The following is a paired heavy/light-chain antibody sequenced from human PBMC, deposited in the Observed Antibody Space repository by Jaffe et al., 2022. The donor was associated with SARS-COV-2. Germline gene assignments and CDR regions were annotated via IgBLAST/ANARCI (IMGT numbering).Light chain of an antibody. CDR3: SSYTSSNTLV. Sequence: QSALTQPASVSGSPGQSITISCTGTGSDIGGYNYVSWYQQHPGKAPKLMIYDVSNRPSGVSNRFSGSKSGNTASLTISGLQAEDEADYYCSSYTSSNTLVFGGGTKLTVL. CDR1: GSDIGGYNY. J-gene: IGLJ3*02. CDR2: DVS. V-gene: IGLV2-14*03.
Heavy chain of an antibody. CDR3: AKGVEWHLLRTYGMDV. J-gene: IGHJ6*02. Sequence: EVQLLESGGGLVQPGGSLRLSCAASGFTFSNYAMSWVRQAPGKGLEWVSTISGSGGSTYYADSVKGRFTISRDNSKNTVYLQMNSLRAEDTAVYYCAKGVEWHLLRTYGMDVWGQGTTVTVSS. CDR2: ISGSGGST. V-gene: IGHV3-23*01. D-gene: IGHD1-1*01. CDR1: GFTFSNYA.